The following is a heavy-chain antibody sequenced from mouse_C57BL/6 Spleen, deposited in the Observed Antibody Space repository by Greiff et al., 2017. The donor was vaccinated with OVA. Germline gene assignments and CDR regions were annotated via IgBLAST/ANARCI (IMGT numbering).Heavy chain of an antibody. CDR1: GFAFSSSW. J-gene: IGHJ4*01. CDR2: IYPGDGDT. Sequence: QVQLQQSGPELVKPGASVKISCKASGFAFSSSWMNWVKQRHGKGLEWIGLIYPGDGDTNYNGKFKGKATLTADKSSSTAYMQLSDQTAVYSAVYFCAKLGQNYYAMDYWGQGTSVTVSS. D-gene: IGHD4-1*01. V-gene: IGHV1-82*01. CDR3: AKLGQNYYAMDY.